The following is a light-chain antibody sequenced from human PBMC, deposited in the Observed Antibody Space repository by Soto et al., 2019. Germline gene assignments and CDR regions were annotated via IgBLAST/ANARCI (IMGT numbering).Light chain of an antibody. V-gene: IGKV3-20*01. CDR3: QQYGGSPRT. Sequence: EILLTQSPGTLSLSPGERATISCRASQSVSSSSLAWYQQKRGQAPRLLIHDASSRATGIPDRFSGSGSGTDFTLTISRLEPEDFAVYYCQQYGGSPRTFGQGTKVDIK. CDR2: DAS. CDR1: QSVSSSS. J-gene: IGKJ1*01.